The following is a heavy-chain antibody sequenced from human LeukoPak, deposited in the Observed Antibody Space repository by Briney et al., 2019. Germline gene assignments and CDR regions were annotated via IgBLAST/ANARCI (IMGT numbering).Heavy chain of an antibody. V-gene: IGHV4-34*01. CDR3: ARTTSICSPLNWCGGQDDRSQLSYFDY. CDR2: INHSGST. Sequence: PSETLSLTRTVSGGSISSYYWSWIRQPPGKGLEWIGEINHSGSTNYNPSLKSRVTISVDTSKNQFSLKLSSVTAADTAVYYCARTTSICSPLNWCGGQDDRSQLSYFDYWGQGTLVTVSS. J-gene: IGHJ4*02. D-gene: IGHD2-8*02. CDR1: GGSISSYY.